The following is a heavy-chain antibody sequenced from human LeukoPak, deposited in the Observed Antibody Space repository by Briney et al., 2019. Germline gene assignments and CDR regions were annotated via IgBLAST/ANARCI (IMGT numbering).Heavy chain of an antibody. D-gene: IGHD5-12*01. CDR1: GGSISSHY. CDR3: ARVAGVGGYDYGDY. CDR2: IYYSGST. Sequence: PSETLSLTCTVSGGSISSHYLSWIRQPPGKGLEWIGYIYYSGSTNYNPSLKRRVTISVDTSKNQFSLQLSSVTAADTAVYYCARVAGVGGYDYGDYWGQGTLVTVSS. V-gene: IGHV4-59*11. J-gene: IGHJ4*02.